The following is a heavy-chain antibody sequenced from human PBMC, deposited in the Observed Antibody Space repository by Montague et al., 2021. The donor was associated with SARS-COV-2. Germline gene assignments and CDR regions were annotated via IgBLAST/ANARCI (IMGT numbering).Heavy chain of an antibody. CDR1: GFTFSSYS. CDR3: ARGETGYRTSWPDY. Sequence: SLRLSCAASGFTFSSYSMNWVRQAPGKGLEWVSYISSSSSTIYYADSVKGRFTISRDNAKNSLYLQMNSLRAEDTAFYYCARGETGYRTSWPDYWGQGTLVTVSS. D-gene: IGHD6-13*01. CDR2: ISSSSSTI. V-gene: IGHV3-48*01. J-gene: IGHJ4*02.